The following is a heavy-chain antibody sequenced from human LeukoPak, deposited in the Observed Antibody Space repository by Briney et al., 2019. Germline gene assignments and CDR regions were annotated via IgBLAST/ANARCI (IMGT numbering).Heavy chain of an antibody. J-gene: IGHJ4*02. CDR1: GFTFSGHA. D-gene: IGHD3-22*01. Sequence: GGSLRLSCAASGFTFSGHALNWVRQAPGKGLEWVSGSGGGGSVYYADSVKGRFTISRDNSKSTLYLQMNSLRAEDTAVYYCAKDISRINVIVVAPGRGIDHWGQGTLVTVSS. CDR3: AKDISRINVIVVAPGRGIDH. CDR2: SGGGGSV. V-gene: IGHV3-23*01.